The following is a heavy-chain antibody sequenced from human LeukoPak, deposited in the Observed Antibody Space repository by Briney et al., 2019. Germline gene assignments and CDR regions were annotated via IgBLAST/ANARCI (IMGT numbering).Heavy chain of an antibody. Sequence: GGSLRLSCAASGFTFSNYWMSWVRQAPGKGLEWVANIKQDGSEKYYVDSVKGRFTISRDNAKNSLHLQMNSLRAEDTAVYYCARDNYYDSSGEAFDYWGQGTLVTVSS. J-gene: IGHJ4*02. D-gene: IGHD3-22*01. V-gene: IGHV3-7*01. CDR2: IKQDGSEK. CDR1: GFTFSNYW. CDR3: ARDNYYDSSGEAFDY.